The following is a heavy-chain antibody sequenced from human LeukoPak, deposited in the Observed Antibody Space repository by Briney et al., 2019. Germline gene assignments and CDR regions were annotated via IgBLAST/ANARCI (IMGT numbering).Heavy chain of an antibody. D-gene: IGHD3-22*01. J-gene: IGHJ4*02. V-gene: IGHV1-69*01. CDR3: ARVPPAPDSSGSDY. CDR2: IIPIFGTA. CDR1: GGTFSSYA. Sequence: VKVSCKASGGTFSSYAISWVRQAPGQGLEWMGGIIPIFGTANYAQKFQGRVTITADESTSTAYMELSSLRSEDTAVYYCARVPPAPDSSGSDYWGQGTLVTVSS.